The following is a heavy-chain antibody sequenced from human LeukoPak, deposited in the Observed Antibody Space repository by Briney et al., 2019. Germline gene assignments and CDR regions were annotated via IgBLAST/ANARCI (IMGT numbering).Heavy chain of an antibody. CDR3: ARVGTHCDFWSGYHY. CDR1: GGTFSSYA. CDR2: IIPIFGTA. J-gene: IGHJ4*02. V-gene: IGHV1-69*05. D-gene: IGHD3-3*01. Sequence: SVKVSCKASGGTFSSYAISWVRQAPGQGLEWMGGIIPIFGTANYAQKFQGRVTITTDESTSTAYMELSSLRSEDTAVYYCARVGTHCDFWSGYHYWGQGTLVTVSS.